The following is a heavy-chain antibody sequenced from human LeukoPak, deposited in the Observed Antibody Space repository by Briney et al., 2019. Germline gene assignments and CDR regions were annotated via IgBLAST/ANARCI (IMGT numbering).Heavy chain of an antibody. CDR3: ARDPRAVADTGVATYNY. CDR1: GYTFTSYG. V-gene: IGHV1-18*01. CDR2: ISAYNADT. Sequence: GASVKVSCKASGYTFTSYGISWMRQAPGQGLEWMGWISAYNADTNYAQKLQGRDTMTTDTSTNTAYMELRSLRSDDTAMYYCARDPRAVADTGVATYNYWGQGTLVTVSS. J-gene: IGHJ4*02. D-gene: IGHD6-19*01.